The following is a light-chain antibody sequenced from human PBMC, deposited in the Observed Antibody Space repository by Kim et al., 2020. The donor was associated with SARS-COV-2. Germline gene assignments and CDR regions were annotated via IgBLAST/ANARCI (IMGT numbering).Light chain of an antibody. Sequence: ASVGDILTISCRASQSIRSWLAWYQQNPEKAPKLLYYKTSSLDSGVPSRFSGSCSGKEFTLSISRLQPDDFATYYCQQYNTYSWTFGQGTKVDIK. CDR3: QQYNTYSWT. V-gene: IGKV1-5*03. J-gene: IGKJ1*01. CDR2: KTS. CDR1: QSIRSW.